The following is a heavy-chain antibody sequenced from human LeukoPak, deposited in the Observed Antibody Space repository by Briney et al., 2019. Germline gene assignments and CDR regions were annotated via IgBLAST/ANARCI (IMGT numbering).Heavy chain of an antibody. CDR2: ISSSSSYI. Sequence: GGSLRLSCAASGFTFSSFSMNWVRQAPGTGLEWVASISSSSSYIYYAGSVKGRFTISRDNAKNSLYLQMNSLRVEGTAVYYCTIRQLWSVDVWGQGTMVTVSS. V-gene: IGHV3-21*01. J-gene: IGHJ3*01. CDR3: TIRQLWSVDV. D-gene: IGHD5-18*01. CDR1: GFTFSSFS.